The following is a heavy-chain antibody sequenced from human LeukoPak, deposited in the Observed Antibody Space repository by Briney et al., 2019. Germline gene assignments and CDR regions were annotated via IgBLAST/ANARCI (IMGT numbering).Heavy chain of an antibody. V-gene: IGHV4-39*07. D-gene: IGHD2-2*02. J-gene: IGHJ6*03. CDR2: IYYSGST. CDR1: GGSISSSSYY. CDR3: ARAVPYCSSTSCYTYYYMDV. Sequence: PSETLSLTCTVSGGSISSSSYYWGWIRQPPGKGLEWIGSIYYSGSTYYNPSLKSRVTISVDRSKNHFSLKLSSVTAADTAVYYCARAVPYCSSTSCYTYYYMDVWGKGTTVTVSS.